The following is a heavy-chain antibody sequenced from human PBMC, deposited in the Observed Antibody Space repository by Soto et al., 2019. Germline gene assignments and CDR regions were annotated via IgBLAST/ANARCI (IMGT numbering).Heavy chain of an antibody. CDR3: ARHQSYYYYMDV. V-gene: IGHV4-39*01. CDR2: IYYSGST. CDR1: GGSISSSSYY. Sequence: SETLSLTCTVSGGSISSSSYYWGWIRQPPGKGLEWIGSIYYSGSTYYNPSLKSRVTISVDTSKNQFSLKLSSVTAADTAVYYCARHQSYYYYMDVWGKRTKVTVSS. J-gene: IGHJ6*03.